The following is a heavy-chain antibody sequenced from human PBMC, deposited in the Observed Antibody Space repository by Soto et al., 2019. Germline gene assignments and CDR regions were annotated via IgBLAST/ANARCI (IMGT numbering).Heavy chain of an antibody. CDR2: IYYSGST. V-gene: IGHV4-31*03. D-gene: IGHD5-18*01. CDR1: GGSISSGGYY. J-gene: IGHJ4*02. Sequence: QVQLQESGPGLVKPSQTLSLTCTVSGGSISSGGYYWSWIRQHPGKGLEWIGYIYYSGSTYYNPSLKRRVTISVDTSKNKFSLTLSSVTAADTAVYYCARSGYSYGPNPLLYWGQGTLVTVSS. CDR3: ARSGYSYGPNPLLY.